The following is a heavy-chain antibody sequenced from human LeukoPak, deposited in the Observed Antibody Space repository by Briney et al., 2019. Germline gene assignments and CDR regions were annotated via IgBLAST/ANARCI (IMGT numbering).Heavy chain of an antibody. CDR2: INHSGST. CDR3: ARGSKNDYVWGSYRSDAFDI. V-gene: IGHV4-34*01. CDR1: GGSFSGYY. Sequence: PSETLSLTCAVYGGSFSGYYWSWIRQPPGEGLEWIGEINHSGSTNYNPSLKSRVTISVDTSKNQFSLKLSSVTAADTAVYYCARGSKNDYVWGSYRSDAFDIWGQGTMVTVSS. J-gene: IGHJ3*02. D-gene: IGHD3-16*02.